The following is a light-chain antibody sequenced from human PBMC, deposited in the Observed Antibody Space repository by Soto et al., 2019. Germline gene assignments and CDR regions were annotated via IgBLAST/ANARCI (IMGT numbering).Light chain of an antibody. J-gene: IGKJ1*01. CDR1: QSISSS. V-gene: IGKV3-15*01. CDR3: QQYDNWRT. Sequence: EIVMTQSPATLSVSPGERATLSCRASQSISSSLAWYQQKPGQAPRLLIYGASTRATDIPARFSGSGSGTEFNLSISSLQSEDFAVYYCQQYDNWRTFGQGTKVEIK. CDR2: GAS.